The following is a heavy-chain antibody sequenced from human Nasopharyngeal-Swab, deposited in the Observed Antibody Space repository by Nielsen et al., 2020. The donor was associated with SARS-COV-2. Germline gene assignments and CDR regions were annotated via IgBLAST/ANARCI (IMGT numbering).Heavy chain of an antibody. CDR1: GGSISSSNW. Sequence: SETLSLTCAVSGGSISSSNWWSWVRQPPGKGLEWIGEIYHSGSTNYNPSLKSRVTISVDTSKNQFPLKLSSVTAADTAVYYCAREVTNYGMDVWGQGTTVTVSS. D-gene: IGHD4-17*01. V-gene: IGHV4-4*02. CDR2: IYHSGST. J-gene: IGHJ6*02. CDR3: AREVTNYGMDV.